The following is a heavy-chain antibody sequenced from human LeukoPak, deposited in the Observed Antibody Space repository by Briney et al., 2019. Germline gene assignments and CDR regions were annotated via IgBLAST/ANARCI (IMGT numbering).Heavy chain of an antibody. V-gene: IGHV1-2*02. CDR1: GYXFTGYY. D-gene: IGHD5-24*01. J-gene: IGHJ4*02. CDR3: ARDQGEMATIPDY. Sequence: ASVKVSCKASGYXFTGYYIHWVRQAPGQGLEWMGLINPNSGGTNYAQKFQGRVTMTRDTSIATAYMELSRLRSDDTAVYYCARDQGEMATIPDYWGQGTLVTVSS. CDR2: INPNSGGT.